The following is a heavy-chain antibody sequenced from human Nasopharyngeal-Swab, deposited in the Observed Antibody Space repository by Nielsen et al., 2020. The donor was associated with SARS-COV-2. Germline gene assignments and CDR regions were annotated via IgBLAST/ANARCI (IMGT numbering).Heavy chain of an antibody. V-gene: IGHV4-39*01. Sequence: SETLSLTCTVSGGAISGSTYYWGWIRQSPGKGLEWIANIYYTGNTYYNPSLRSRATISVDTSRSQFSLTLTSMTAADRGVYYCARTNTKRPNFDSWGQGILVTVSS. CDR3: ARTNTKRPNFDS. CDR2: IYYTGNT. CDR1: GGAISGSTYY. D-gene: IGHD2-8*01. J-gene: IGHJ4*02.